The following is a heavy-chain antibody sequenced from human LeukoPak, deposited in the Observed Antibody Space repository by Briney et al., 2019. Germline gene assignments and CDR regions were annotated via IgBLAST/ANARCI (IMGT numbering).Heavy chain of an antibody. CDR2: IRYDGSNK. CDR3: AKDNERWPQFKGGEVIDY. D-gene: IGHD5-24*01. V-gene: IGHV3-30*02. CDR1: GLTFSSYG. J-gene: IGHJ4*02. Sequence: PSGGSLRLSCAASGLTFSSYGMHWVRQAPGKGLEWVAFIRYDGSNKYYADSVKGRLTISRDNSKNTLYLQMNSLRAEDTAVYYCAKDNERWPQFKGGEVIDYWGQGTLVTVSS.